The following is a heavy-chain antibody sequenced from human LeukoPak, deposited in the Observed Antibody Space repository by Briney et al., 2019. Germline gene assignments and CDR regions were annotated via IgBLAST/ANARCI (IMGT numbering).Heavy chain of an antibody. J-gene: IGHJ4*02. CDR2: IYYTGSA. Sequence: ALEWIASIYYTGSATYNPSLKSRVTISVDTSKNHFSLALRSVTAADTAVYYCTRANYFDYWGQGTLVTVSS. V-gene: IGHV4-61*03. CDR3: TRANYFDY.